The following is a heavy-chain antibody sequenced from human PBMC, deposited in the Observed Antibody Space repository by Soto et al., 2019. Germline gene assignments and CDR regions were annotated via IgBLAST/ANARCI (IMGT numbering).Heavy chain of an antibody. D-gene: IGHD1-26*01. Sequence: QVQLQESGPGLVKPSGTLSLTCAVSGGSISSNNWWSWVRQPPGKGLEWIGEIYHSGSTKYNPSLKSRVTISVDKSRNHFSLKLSSVTAADTAVYYCTRVAESWELLDYGYSDSWGQGTLVTVSS. CDR3: TRVAESWELLDYGYSDS. CDR2: IYHSGST. J-gene: IGHJ4*02. V-gene: IGHV4-4*02. CDR1: GGSISSNNW.